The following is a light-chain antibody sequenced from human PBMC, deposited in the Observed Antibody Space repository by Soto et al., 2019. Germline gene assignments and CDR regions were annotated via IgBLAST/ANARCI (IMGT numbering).Light chain of an antibody. CDR2: KAS. CDR3: QQYDGYPFT. Sequence: DIQMTQSPSTLSTFVGDRVTITCRASQTIRSWLAWFQQKPGKAPRLLIYKASNLESGVPSRFSGSGSGTEFTLTINSLQPDDFATYYCQQYDGYPFTFGGGTKLEIK. CDR1: QTIRSW. V-gene: IGKV1-5*03. J-gene: IGKJ4*01.